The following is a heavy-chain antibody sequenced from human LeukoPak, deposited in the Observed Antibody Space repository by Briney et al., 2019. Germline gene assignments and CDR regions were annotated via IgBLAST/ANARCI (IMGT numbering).Heavy chain of an antibody. Sequence: GGSLRLSRAASGFTFSSYAMSWVRQAPGKGLEWVSGISGSGGSTYYADSVKGRFTISRDNSKNTLYLQINSLRAEDPAVYYCAKGFRVGPAVLYGMDVWGQGTTVTVSS. CDR3: AKGFRVGPAVLYGMDV. D-gene: IGHD2-2*01. V-gene: IGHV3-23*01. CDR2: ISGSGGST. CDR1: GFTFSSYA. J-gene: IGHJ6*02.